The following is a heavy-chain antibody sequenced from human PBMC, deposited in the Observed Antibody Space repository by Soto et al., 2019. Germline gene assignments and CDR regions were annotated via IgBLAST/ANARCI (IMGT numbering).Heavy chain of an antibody. CDR1: RDSVSCYSFV. D-gene: IGHD6-13*01. CDR3: ARLIGNSWLDY. V-gene: IGHV6-1*01. Sequence: SQTPSLTLALSRDSVSCYSFVLNWIRTSPSGGLEWLGRTYYRSKWYSEYAISVQSRITVNADTSKNQVSLQLDSVTPDDTAVYYCARLIGNSWLDYWGQGTLVTVSS. CDR2: TYYRSKWYS. J-gene: IGHJ4*02.